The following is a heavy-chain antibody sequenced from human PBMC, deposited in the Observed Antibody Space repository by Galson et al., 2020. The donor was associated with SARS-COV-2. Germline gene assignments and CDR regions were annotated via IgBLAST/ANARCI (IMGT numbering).Heavy chain of an antibody. Sequence: SETLSLTCTVSGGSMNSGSYYWNWIRQPAGKGLEWIGHVFITGTTNYNPSLKSRATISLDTSKNQFSLKLTSVTAADPAVYYCRQFALGAVPIDYWGQGTLVTVSS. V-gene: IGHV4-61*09. CDR3: RQFALGAVPIDY. J-gene: IGHJ4*02. CDR1: GGSMNSGSYY. CDR2: VFITGTT. D-gene: IGHD6-19*01.